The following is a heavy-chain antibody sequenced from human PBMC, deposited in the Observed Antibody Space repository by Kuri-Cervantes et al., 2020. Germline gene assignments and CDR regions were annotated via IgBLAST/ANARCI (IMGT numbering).Heavy chain of an antibody. J-gene: IGHJ5*02. V-gene: IGHV3-23*01. CDR3: AKSIRGVRGVIIGWFDP. D-gene: IGHD3-10*01. CDR1: GFIFSNYA. Sequence: GESLKISCGASGFIFSNYAMSWVRQAPGKGLEWVSTISSGGDTTYYAESVKGRFTISRDNSKNTLYLQMNSLRAEDTAVYYCAKSIRGVRGVIIGWFDPWGQGTLVTVSS. CDR2: ISSGGDTT.